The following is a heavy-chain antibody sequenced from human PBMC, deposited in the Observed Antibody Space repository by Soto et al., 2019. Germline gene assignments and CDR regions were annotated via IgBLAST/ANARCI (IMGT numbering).Heavy chain of an antibody. CDR1: GGSISSGGSY. J-gene: IGHJ4*02. V-gene: IGHV4-30-4*01. Sequence: SETLSLTCTVSGGSISSGGSYWGWIRQPPGKGLEWIGYIYYSGNTYFNPSFKSRVTLSVDTSKNQFSLNLSSVTAADTAVYYCVRYCSTTKCPFDYWGQGTLVTVSS. CDR3: VRYCSTTKCPFDY. CDR2: IYYSGNT. D-gene: IGHD2-2*01.